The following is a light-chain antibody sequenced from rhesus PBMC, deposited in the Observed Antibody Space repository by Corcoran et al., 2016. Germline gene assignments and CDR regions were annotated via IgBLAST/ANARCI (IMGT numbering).Light chain of an antibody. CDR1: QSVSSS. V-gene: IGKV3-24*01. Sequence: EIVMTQSPATLSLSPGERATLSCRASQSVSSSLAWYQQKPGQAPRLLIYGASSRATGLPDRFSGSGSGTGFTLTISSLDPEDVAVYYCLQHSNWPLTFGGGTKVELK. J-gene: IGKJ4*01. CDR2: GAS. CDR3: LQHSNWPLT.